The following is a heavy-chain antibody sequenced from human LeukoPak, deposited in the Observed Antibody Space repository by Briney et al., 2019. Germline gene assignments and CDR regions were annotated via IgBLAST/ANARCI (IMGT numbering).Heavy chain of an antibody. Sequence: SETLSLTCAVYGGSFSGYYWSWIRQPPGKGLEWIGEINHSGSTNYNLSLKSRVTISVDTSKNQFSLKLSSVTAADTAVYYCARVRAASAFDYWGQGTLVTVSS. CDR1: GGSFSGYY. D-gene: IGHD2-15*01. J-gene: IGHJ4*02. CDR3: ARVRAASAFDY. CDR2: INHSGST. V-gene: IGHV4-34*01.